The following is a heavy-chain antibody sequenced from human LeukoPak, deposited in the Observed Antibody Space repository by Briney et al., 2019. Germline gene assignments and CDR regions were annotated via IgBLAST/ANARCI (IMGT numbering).Heavy chain of an antibody. D-gene: IGHD5-12*01. Sequence: SVKVSCKASGGTFTSYAISWVRQAPGQGLEWMGGIIPIFGTANYAQKFQGRVTITTDESTSTAYMELSSLRSEDTAVYYCARDLVATDRALDYWGQGTLVTVSS. J-gene: IGHJ4*02. CDR2: IIPIFGTA. V-gene: IGHV1-69*05. CDR1: GGTFTSYA. CDR3: ARDLVATDRALDY.